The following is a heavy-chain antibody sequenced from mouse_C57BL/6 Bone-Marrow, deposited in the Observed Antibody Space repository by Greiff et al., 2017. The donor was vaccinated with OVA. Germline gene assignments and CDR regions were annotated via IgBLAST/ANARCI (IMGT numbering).Heavy chain of an antibody. D-gene: IGHD1-1*01. CDR3: ARDDGSSPYAMDY. Sequence: EVQRVESGGGLVKPGGSLKLSCAASGFTFSSYAMSWVRQTPEKRLEWVATISDGGSYTYYPDNVKGRFTISRDNAKNNLYLQMSHLKSEDTAMYYCARDDGSSPYAMDYWGQGTSVTVSS. V-gene: IGHV5-4*01. CDR2: ISDGGSYT. CDR1: GFTFSSYA. J-gene: IGHJ4*01.